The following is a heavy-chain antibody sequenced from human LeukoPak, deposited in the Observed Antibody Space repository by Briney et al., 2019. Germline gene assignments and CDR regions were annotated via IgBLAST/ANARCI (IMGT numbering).Heavy chain of an antibody. D-gene: IGHD2-2*01. V-gene: IGHV4-30-2*01. CDR3: ARRDTSFGLFDP. CDR1: GGSISSGGYS. J-gene: IGHJ5*02. CDR2: IYHSGST. Sequence: SETLSLTCAVSGGSISSGGYSWSWIRQPPGKGLEWIGYIYHSGSTYYNPSLKSRVTISVDTSKNQFSLKLSSVTAADTAVYYCARRDTSFGLFDPWGQGTLVTVSS.